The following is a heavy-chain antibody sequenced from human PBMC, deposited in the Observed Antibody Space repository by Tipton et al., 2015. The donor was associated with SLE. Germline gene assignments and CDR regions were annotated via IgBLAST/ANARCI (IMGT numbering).Heavy chain of an antibody. D-gene: IGHD2-15*01. CDR2: ISYSGST. Sequence: TLSLTCTVSGGSISSYYWNWIRQPPGKGLEWIGHISYSGSTHYNSSLKSRVTMSLDASKNQFSLTVSSVTAADTAVYHCARDAYCSGGSCYGFDSWGPGTLVAVSS. V-gene: IGHV4-59*01. CDR1: GGSISSYY. J-gene: IGHJ4*02. CDR3: ARDAYCSGGSCYGFDS.